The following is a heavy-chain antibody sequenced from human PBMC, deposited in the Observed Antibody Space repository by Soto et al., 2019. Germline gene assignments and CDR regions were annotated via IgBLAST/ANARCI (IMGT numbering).Heavy chain of an antibody. D-gene: IGHD3-22*01. V-gene: IGHV2-5*01. J-gene: IGHJ4*02. CDR2: IYWNDDK. CDR3: EHSRGSGYIYYFDY. Sequence: SDPTLVNPTQTLTLTCTFSGFSLSTSGVGVGWIRQPPGKALEWLALIYWNDDKRYSPSLKSRLTITKDTSKNQVVLTMTNMDPVDTATYYYEHSRGSGYIYYFDYWGQGTLVTVSS. CDR1: GFSLSTSGVG.